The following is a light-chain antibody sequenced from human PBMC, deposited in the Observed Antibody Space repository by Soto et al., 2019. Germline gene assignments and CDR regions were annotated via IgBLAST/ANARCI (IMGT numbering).Light chain of an antibody. V-gene: IGKV1-33*01. CDR2: DAS. Sequence: DIQMTQSPSSLSASVGDRVTITCQASQDIKNYLNWYQQKSGKAPKLLIYDASDLETGVPSRFSGSGSGTDFTFTISSLQPEDVATYYCQQFDDLLTFGGGTSVEIK. J-gene: IGKJ4*01. CDR1: QDIKNY. CDR3: QQFDDLLT.